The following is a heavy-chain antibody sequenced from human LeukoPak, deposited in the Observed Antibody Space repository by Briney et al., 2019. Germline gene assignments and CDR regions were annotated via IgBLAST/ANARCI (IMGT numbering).Heavy chain of an antibody. CDR3: AKFNSDILTGSDAFDI. J-gene: IGHJ3*02. D-gene: IGHD3-9*01. CDR1: GFTFSSYG. Sequence: QSGGSLRLSCAASGFTFSSYGMHWVRQAPGKGLEWVAFIRYDGSNKYYADSVKGRFTISRDNSKNTLYLQMNSLRAEDTAVYYCAKFNSDILTGSDAFDIWGQGTMVTVSS. CDR2: IRYDGSNK. V-gene: IGHV3-30*02.